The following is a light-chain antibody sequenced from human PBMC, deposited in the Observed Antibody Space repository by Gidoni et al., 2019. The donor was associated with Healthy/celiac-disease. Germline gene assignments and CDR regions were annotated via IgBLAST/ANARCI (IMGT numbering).Light chain of an antibody. J-gene: IGLJ2*01. CDR3: GTWDSSLSAEVV. CDR2: ENN. CDR1: SSNIGNNY. Sequence: QSVLTQPPSVSAAPGQKVTISCSGSSSNIGNNYVSWYQQLPGTAPKLLIYENNKRPSGIPDRFSGSKSGTSATLGITGLQTGDEADYYCGTWDSSLSAEVVFGRGTKLTVL. V-gene: IGLV1-51*02.